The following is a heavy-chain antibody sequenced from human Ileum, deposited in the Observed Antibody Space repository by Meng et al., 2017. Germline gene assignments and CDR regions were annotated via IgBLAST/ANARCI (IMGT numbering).Heavy chain of an antibody. CDR3: TRGGFGYSVPFDF. CDR1: GASLSTGGYY. Sequence: QVQLQESGTGLVKPSQTLSLTCSVSGASLSTGGYYWSWIRQQPGKGLEWIGYSYYDGSSYYNPSLKSRPIISLDASKSQFSLRLTSMTAADTAIYYCTRGGFGYSVPFDFWGQGTLVTVSS. J-gene: IGHJ4*02. CDR2: SYYDGSS. D-gene: IGHD5/OR15-5a*01. V-gene: IGHV4-31*03.